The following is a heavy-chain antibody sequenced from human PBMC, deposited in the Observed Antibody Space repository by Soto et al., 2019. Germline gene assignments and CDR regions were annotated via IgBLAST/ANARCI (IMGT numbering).Heavy chain of an antibody. CDR2: IYYSGKT. D-gene: IGHD3-16*01. CDR3: ARHNGPLYVGYYYDMDV. J-gene: IGHJ6*02. Sequence: SETLSLTCSVSGGSISNSRDYWGWIRQPPGKGLEWIATIYYSGKTYYNPSLKSRVTISVDTSKNQFSLKLSSVTAADTAVYYCARHNGPLYVGYYYDMDVWGQGTTVTVSS. CDR1: GGSISNSRDY. V-gene: IGHV4-39*01.